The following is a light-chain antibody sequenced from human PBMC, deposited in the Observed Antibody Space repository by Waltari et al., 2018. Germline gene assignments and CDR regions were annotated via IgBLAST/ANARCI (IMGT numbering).Light chain of an antibody. CDR2: GAS. CDR3: QQYGSSPPGIT. J-gene: IGKJ5*01. V-gene: IGKV3-20*01. Sequence: DIVLTPSPGPLSFSPGERATLSFRASQDVSSSYLAWYQQKPGQAPRLLIYGASSRATGIPDRFSGSGSGTDFTLTISRLEPEDFAVYYCQQYGSSPPGITFGQGTRLEIK. CDR1: QDVSSSY.